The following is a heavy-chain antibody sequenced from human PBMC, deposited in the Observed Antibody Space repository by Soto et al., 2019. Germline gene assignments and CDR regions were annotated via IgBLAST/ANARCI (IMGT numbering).Heavy chain of an antibody. CDR1: GFTFSSYA. CDR2: ISYDGSNK. Sequence: ESGGGVVQPGRSLRLSCAASGFTFSSYAMHWVRQAPGKGLEWVAVISYDGSNKYYADSVKGRFTISRDNSKNTLYLQMNSPRAEDTAVYYGAGGGLTMIPVYYWGQGTLVTVSS. V-gene: IGHV3-30-3*01. D-gene: IGHD3-22*01. J-gene: IGHJ4*02. CDR3: AGGGLTMIPVYY.